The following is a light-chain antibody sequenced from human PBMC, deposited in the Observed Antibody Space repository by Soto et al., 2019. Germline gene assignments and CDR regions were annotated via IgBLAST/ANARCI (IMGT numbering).Light chain of an antibody. CDR1: QSVNSDY. V-gene: IGKV3-20*01. J-gene: IGKJ2*01. CDR2: GTS. Sequence: EIVLTQSPGTLSLSPGERATFSCRASQSVNSDYLAWYQQRPGLAPRLLIYGTSNRATGIPDRFSGSGSGTDFPLTINTLEPEDFAVYYCQRYGSSPLYAFGQGTKLEI. CDR3: QRYGSSPLYA.